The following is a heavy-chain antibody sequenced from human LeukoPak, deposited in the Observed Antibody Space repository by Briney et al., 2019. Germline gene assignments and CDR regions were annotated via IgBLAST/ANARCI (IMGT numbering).Heavy chain of an antibody. CDR1: GFTFSSYS. J-gene: IGHJ4*02. V-gene: IGHV3-48*01. Sequence: PGGSLRLPCAASGFTFSSYSMNWVRQAPGKGLEWVSYISSSSSTIYYTDSVKGRFTISRDNAKNSLYLQMNSLRAEDTAVYYCARGGGDYGDYVDYWGQGTLVTVSS. CDR2: ISSSSSTI. CDR3: ARGGGDYGDYVDY. D-gene: IGHD4-17*01.